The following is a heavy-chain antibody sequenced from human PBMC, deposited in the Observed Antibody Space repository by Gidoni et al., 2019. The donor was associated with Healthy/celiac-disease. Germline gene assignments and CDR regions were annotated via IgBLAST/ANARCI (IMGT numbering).Heavy chain of an antibody. D-gene: IGHD3-3*01. V-gene: IGHV1-69*01. CDR2: IIPIFGTA. CDR3: ARATIFGVVYYFDY. J-gene: IGHJ4*02. CDR1: GGTFSSYA. Sequence: QVQLVQSGAEVKKPGSSVTVSCTASGGTFSSYAISWVRQAPGQGLEWMGGIIPIFGTANYAQKFQGRVTITADESTSTAYMELSSLRSEDTAVYYCARATIFGVVYYFDYWGQGTLVTVSS.